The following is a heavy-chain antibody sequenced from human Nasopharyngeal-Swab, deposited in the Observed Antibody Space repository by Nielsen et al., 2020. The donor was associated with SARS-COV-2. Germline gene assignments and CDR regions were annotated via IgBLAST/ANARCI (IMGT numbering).Heavy chain of an antibody. D-gene: IGHD3-3*01. CDR2: IYPGDSDT. Sequence: GGSLRLSCKGSGYSFTSYWIGWVRQMPGKGLEWMGIIYPGDSDTRYSPSFQGQVTISADKSISTAYLQWRSLKASDTAMYYCARHSAIFGVPNAFNVWGQGTMVTVSS. CDR3: ARHSAIFGVPNAFNV. J-gene: IGHJ3*01. V-gene: IGHV5-51*01. CDR1: GYSFTSYW.